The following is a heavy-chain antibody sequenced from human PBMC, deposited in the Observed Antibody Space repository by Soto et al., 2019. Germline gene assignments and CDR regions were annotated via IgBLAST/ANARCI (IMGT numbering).Heavy chain of an antibody. D-gene: IGHD3-10*01. V-gene: IGHV3-7*01. Sequence: EVHLVESGGGLVRPGESLRLSCAASGFTFLNFPWICLRQAPGRGLGWVAKIKQDESELGYVNSVKGRFTISRDNAKNSLFLQMNSLRAEDTAIYYCARSYGTGFLSGYWGQGTLVTVST. CDR3: ARSYGTGFLSGY. CDR2: IKQDESEL. J-gene: IGHJ4*02. CDR1: GFTFLNFP.